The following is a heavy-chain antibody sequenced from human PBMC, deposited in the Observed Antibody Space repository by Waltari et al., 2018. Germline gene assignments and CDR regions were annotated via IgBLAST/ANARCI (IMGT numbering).Heavy chain of an antibody. CDR1: GYSISSGYY. CDR2: IYQSGST. J-gene: IGHJ3*02. CDR3: ARAGHVNAFDI. V-gene: IGHV4-38-2*01. D-gene: IGHD3-10*02. Sequence: QVQLQESGPGLVKPSETLSLTCAVSGYSISSGYYWGWIRQPPGKGLEWIGSIYQSGSTYYNPSLKSRVTISVDTSKNQFSLKLSSVTAADTAVYYCARAGHVNAFDIWGQGTMVTVSS.